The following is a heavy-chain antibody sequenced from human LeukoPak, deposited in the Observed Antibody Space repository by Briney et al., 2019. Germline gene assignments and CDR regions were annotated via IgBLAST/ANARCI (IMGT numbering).Heavy chain of an antibody. V-gene: IGHV3-7*04. D-gene: IGHD3-16*01. CDR1: GFTFSSYW. CDR2: LNQGGSQK. J-gene: IGHJ6*03. CDR3: ATEGRIINYYYMDV. Sequence: GGSLRLSCAASGFTFSSYWMTWVRQAPGKGLEWVANLNQGGSQKYYVDSVKGRLTISRDNAKNSLYVQMNSLRAEDTAVYYCATEGRIINYYYMDVWGKGTTVTVSS.